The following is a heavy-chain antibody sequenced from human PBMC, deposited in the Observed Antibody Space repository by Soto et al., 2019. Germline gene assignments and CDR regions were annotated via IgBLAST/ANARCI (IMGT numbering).Heavy chain of an antibody. D-gene: IGHD4-17*01. V-gene: IGHV3-7*01. CDR2: IKQDGSEK. CDR1: GFTFSSYW. J-gene: IGHJ6*03. Sequence: GGSLRLSCAASGFTFSSYWMSWVRQAPGKGLEWVANIKQDGSEKYYVDSVKGRFTISRDNAKNSLYLQMNSLRAEDTAVYYCARDPVSIDYGDYGPIYYYYYYMDVWGKGTTVTVSS. CDR3: ARDPVSIDYGDYGPIYYYYYYMDV.